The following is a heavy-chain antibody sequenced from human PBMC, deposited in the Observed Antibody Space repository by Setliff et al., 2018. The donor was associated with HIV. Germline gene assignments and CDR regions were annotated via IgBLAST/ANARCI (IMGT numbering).Heavy chain of an antibody. CDR2: INPSGGST. V-gene: IGHV1-46*01. CDR1: GYTFTFYS. D-gene: IGHD3-22*01. J-gene: IGHJ4*02. Sequence: ASVKVSCKASGYTFTFYSIHWVRQAPGHGLEWMGIINPSGGSTSYSQKFQGRVTMTRDTSTSTVYMELNSLRSEDTAVYYCARDYSPTFYYYDSSGTFDYWGQGTLVTVSS. CDR3: ARDYSPTFYYYDSSGTFDY.